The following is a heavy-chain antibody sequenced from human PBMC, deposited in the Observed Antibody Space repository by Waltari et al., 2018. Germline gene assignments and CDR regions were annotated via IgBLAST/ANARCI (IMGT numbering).Heavy chain of an antibody. Sequence: QVQLVESGGGVVQPGRSLSLSCAASGFTFSSSARHWVRQAPGKGLEWVAVISYDGSNKYYADSVKGRFTISRDNSKNTLYLQMNSLRAEDTAVYYCARAQGLAARLLVDYWGQGTXVTVSS. CDR3: ARAQGLAARLLVDY. CDR2: ISYDGSNK. J-gene: IGHJ4*02. V-gene: IGHV3-30-3*01. CDR1: GFTFSSSA. D-gene: IGHD6-6*01.